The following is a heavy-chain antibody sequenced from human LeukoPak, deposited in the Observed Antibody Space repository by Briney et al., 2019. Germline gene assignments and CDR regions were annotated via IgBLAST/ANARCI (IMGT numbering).Heavy chain of an antibody. CDR2: INHSGST. D-gene: IGHD5-18*01. J-gene: IGHJ4*02. V-gene: IGHV4-34*01. Sequence: PSETLSLTCAVYGGSFSGYYWSWIRQPPGKGLEWIGEINHSGSTNYNPSLKSRVTISVDTSKNHFSLKLSSVTAADTALYYCASAGYNYGPFDYWGQGTLVTVSS. CDR1: GGSFSGYY. CDR3: ASAGYNYGPFDY.